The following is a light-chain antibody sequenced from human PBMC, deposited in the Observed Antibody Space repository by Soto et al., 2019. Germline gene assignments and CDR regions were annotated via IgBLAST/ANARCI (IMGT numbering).Light chain of an antibody. CDR2: GAS. CDR3: QQYNNWPPELT. Sequence: EIVMTQSPATLSVSPGERATLSCRASQSVRINLAWYQQKPGQAPRLLIYGASSRATGIPARFSGSGSGTHFTLTISSLQSEDFAVYYCQQYNNWPPELTFGGGTKVEIK. J-gene: IGKJ4*01. V-gene: IGKV3-15*01. CDR1: QSVRIN.